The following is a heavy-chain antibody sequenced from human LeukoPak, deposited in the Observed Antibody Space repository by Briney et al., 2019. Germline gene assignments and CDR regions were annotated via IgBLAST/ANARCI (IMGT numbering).Heavy chain of an antibody. CDR1: GYTFTGYY. CDR2: INPNIDDT. CDR3: ARDMDSGPDFFDY. J-gene: IGHJ4*02. D-gene: IGHD1-26*01. Sequence: ASVKVSCKSSGYTFTGYYIHWVRQAPGQGLEWMGWINPNIDDTNYAQNFQGRVTMTRDTSISTAYMELSRLRSDDTAVYYCARDMDSGPDFFDYWGLGTLVTVSS. V-gene: IGHV1-2*02.